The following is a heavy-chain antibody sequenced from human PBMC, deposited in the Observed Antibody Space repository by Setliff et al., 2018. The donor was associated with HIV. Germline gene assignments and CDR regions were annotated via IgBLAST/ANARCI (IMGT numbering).Heavy chain of an antibody. D-gene: IGHD3-22*01. J-gene: IGHJ3*02. CDR2: IHPGDSDT. V-gene: IGHV5-51*01. CDR1: GSSFSSYW. Sequence: ESLKISCQGSGSSFSSYWIGWVRQMPGKGLEWMGIIHPGDSDTRYSPSFQGQVIISADKSINTAYLQWNSLKASDTAMYYCARITYYYDSSAYLLYDAFDIWGQGTMVTVSS. CDR3: ARITYYYDSSAYLLYDAFDI.